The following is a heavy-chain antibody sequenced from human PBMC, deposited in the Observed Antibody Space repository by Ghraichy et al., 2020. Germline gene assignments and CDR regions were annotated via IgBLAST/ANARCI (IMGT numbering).Heavy chain of an antibody. Sequence: KVSCKISGGTFRTDSINWVRQAPGQGLEWMGGIIPMSGTANYALKFQGRVTIAADGSMSTAYMELRSLHPDDTAVYFCARALGYCRSSTCYKGKFYYGMDVWGQGTTVTVSS. CDR1: GGTFRTDS. J-gene: IGHJ6*02. D-gene: IGHD6-13*01. CDR2: IIPMSGTA. V-gene: IGHV1-69*01. CDR3: ARALGYCRSSTCYKGKFYYGMDV.